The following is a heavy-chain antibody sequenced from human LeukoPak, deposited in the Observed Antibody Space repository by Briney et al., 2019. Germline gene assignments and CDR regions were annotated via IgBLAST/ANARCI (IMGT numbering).Heavy chain of an antibody. D-gene: IGHD4/OR15-4a*01. Sequence: GESLKISCKASGYTLTNYWIGWVRQMPGKGLEWMGIIQPGDSSTGYSPPFQGQVAISADKSISTAYLQWSSLKASDTAMYYCARWPRGGTNCYFDHWGQGTLVTVSS. J-gene: IGHJ4*02. CDR3: ARWPRGGTNCYFDH. CDR2: IQPGDSST. V-gene: IGHV5-51*01. CDR1: GYTLTNYW.